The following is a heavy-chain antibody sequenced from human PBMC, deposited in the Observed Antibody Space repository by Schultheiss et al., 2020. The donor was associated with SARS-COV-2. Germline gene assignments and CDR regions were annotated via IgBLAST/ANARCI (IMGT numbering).Heavy chain of an antibody. V-gene: IGHV4-34*01. D-gene: IGHD3-3*01. CDR3: ARVENQAVEWLHHFDY. Sequence: SETLSLTCAVYGGSFSGYYWSWIRQPPGKGLEWIGEINHSGSTNYNPSLKSRVTISVDTSKNQFSLKLSSVTAADTAVYYCARVENQAVEWLHHFDYWGQGTLVTVSS. J-gene: IGHJ4*02. CDR1: GGSFSGYY. CDR2: INHSGST.